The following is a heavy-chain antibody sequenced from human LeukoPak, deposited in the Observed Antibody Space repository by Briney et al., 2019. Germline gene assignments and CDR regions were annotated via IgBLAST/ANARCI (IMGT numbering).Heavy chain of an antibody. D-gene: IGHD3-16*02. J-gene: IGHJ6*02. CDR3: ARVLGVWGSYRYAMDV. CDR2: IGTAGDT. CDR1: GFTFSSYD. Sequence: GGSLRLSCAASGFTFSSYDMHWVRQATGKGLEWVSAIGTAGDTYYPGSVKGRFTISRENAKNSLYLQMNSLRAGDTAVYDCARVLGVWGSYRYAMDVWGQGTTVTVSS. V-gene: IGHV3-13*01.